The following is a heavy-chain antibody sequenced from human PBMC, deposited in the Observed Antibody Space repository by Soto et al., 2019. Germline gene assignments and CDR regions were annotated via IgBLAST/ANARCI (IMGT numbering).Heavy chain of an antibody. V-gene: IGHV3-11*01. D-gene: IGHD3-10*01. CDR2: ISHNAITM. CDR3: AREVAGGSYS. CDR1: GFTLGDSY. J-gene: IGHJ4*02. Sequence: PGGSLRLSCVASGFTLGDSYMGWIRQAPGKGLEWISSISHNAITMDYADSVKGRFIISRDNGQNSLFLQMNSLSVDDTAVYYWAREVAGGSYSWGQGTLVTVSS.